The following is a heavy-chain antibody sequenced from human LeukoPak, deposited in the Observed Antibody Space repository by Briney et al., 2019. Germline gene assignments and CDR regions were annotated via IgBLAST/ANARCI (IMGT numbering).Heavy chain of an antibody. V-gene: IGHV4-4*07. D-gene: IGHD5-18*01. CDR2: TCKNGDI. CDR1: GVSISSSH. Sequence: SETLSLTCTVSGVSISSSHWSWIRQPVGKGLEWIARTCKNGDIKYNPSLKSRVAMSVDTSKNQFFLKMTSVTAADTAVYFCARGSAAMVDHNCFDPWGQGTLVTVSS. J-gene: IGHJ5*02. CDR3: ARGSAAMVDHNCFDP.